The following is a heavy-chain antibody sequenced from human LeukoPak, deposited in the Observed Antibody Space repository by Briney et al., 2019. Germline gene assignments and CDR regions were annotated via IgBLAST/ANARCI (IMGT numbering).Heavy chain of an antibody. Sequence: GGSLRLSCAASRFTFSSYAMHWVRQAPGKGLEWVAVISYDGSNKYYADSVKGRFTISRDNSKNTLYLQMNSLRSDDTAVYYCAREWDTAMAHYYYYYMDVWGKGTTVTVSS. CDR2: ISYDGSNK. J-gene: IGHJ6*03. V-gene: IGHV3-30*04. CDR1: RFTFSSYA. CDR3: AREWDTAMAHYYYYYMDV. D-gene: IGHD5-18*01.